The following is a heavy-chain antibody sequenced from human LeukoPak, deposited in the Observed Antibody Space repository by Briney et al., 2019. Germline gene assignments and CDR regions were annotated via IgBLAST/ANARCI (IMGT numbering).Heavy chain of an antibody. J-gene: IGHJ4*02. D-gene: IGHD2/OR15-2a*01. V-gene: IGHV5-51*01. Sequence: GESLKISCKGSGYNLAEYWIGWVRQMPGKGLEWVAFIYPGGSDRRYSPPFQGQVTVSADKSINTVYLQWGNLKASDTAMYYCARHFYDTTTYYSSFDFWGQGTLVTVSS. CDR1: GYNLAEYW. CDR2: IYPGGSDR. CDR3: ARHFYDTTTYYSSFDF.